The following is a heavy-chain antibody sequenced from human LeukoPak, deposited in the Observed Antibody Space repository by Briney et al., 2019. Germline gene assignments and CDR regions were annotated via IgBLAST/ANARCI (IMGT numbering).Heavy chain of an antibody. Sequence: ASVKVSCKASGYTFTSYYMHWLRQAPGQGLEWMGIINPSGGSTSYAQKFQGRVTMTRDTSTSTVYMELSSLRSEDTAVYYCASEQLTTYYYDSSGSPGRNYWGQGTLVTVSS. CDR2: INPSGGST. D-gene: IGHD3-22*01. CDR3: ASEQLTTYYYDSSGSPGRNY. J-gene: IGHJ4*02. CDR1: GYTFTSYY. V-gene: IGHV1-46*01.